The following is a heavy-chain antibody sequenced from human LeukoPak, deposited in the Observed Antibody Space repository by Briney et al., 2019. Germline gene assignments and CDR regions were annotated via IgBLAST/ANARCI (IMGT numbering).Heavy chain of an antibody. V-gene: IGHV4-34*01. CDR3: ARPVWGSYRGFDY. Sequence: SETLSLTCAVYGGSFSGYYWSWIRQPPGKGLEWIGEINHSGSTNYNPSLKSRVTISVDTFKNQFSLKLSSVTAADTAVYYCARPVWGSYRGFDYWGQGTLVTVSS. D-gene: IGHD3-16*02. J-gene: IGHJ4*02. CDR2: INHSGST. CDR1: GGSFSGYY.